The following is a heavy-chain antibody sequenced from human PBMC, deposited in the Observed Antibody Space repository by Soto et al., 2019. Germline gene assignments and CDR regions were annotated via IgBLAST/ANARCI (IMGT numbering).Heavy chain of an antibody. Sequence: PSETLSLTCTVSGGSISSYYWSWIRQPPGKGLEWIGYIYYSGSTNYNPSLKSRVTISVDTSKNQFSLKLSSVTAADTAVYYCARAGIAAAGTYYYYYGMDVWGQGTKVTVS. CDR1: GGSISSYY. CDR3: ARAGIAAAGTYYYYYGMDV. CDR2: IYYSGST. D-gene: IGHD6-13*01. V-gene: IGHV4-59*01. J-gene: IGHJ6*02.